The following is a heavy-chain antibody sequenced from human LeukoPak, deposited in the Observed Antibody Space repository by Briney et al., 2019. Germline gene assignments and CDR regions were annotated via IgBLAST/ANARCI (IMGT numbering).Heavy chain of an antibody. V-gene: IGHV1-2*02. J-gene: IGHJ4*02. CDR3: ASRPDQHLLYYFDY. Sequence: ASVKVSCKASGYTFTGYYMHWVRQAPGQGLEWMGWINPNSGGTKYAQKFQGRVTVTSDASISTAYRELSSLRSDDTAVYYCASRPDQHLLYYFDYWGQGALVTVSS. CDR1: GYTFTGYY. CDR2: INPNSGGT. D-gene: IGHD2-15*01.